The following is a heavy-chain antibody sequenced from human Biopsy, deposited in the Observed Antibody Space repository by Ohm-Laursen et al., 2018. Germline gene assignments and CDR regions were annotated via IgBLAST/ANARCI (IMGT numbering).Heavy chain of an antibody. CDR1: GGSFSGYY. CDR2: INHSGST. J-gene: IGHJ5*02. Sequence: SETLSLTCAVYGGSFSGYYWSWIRQPPGKGLEWIGEINHSGSTNFNPSFKSRVTISVDTSKNQFSLKLSSVTAADTAVYYYAVKSYFSTSFDPWGQGTLVTVSS. CDR3: AVKSYFSTSFDP. D-gene: IGHD1-26*01. V-gene: IGHV4-34*01.